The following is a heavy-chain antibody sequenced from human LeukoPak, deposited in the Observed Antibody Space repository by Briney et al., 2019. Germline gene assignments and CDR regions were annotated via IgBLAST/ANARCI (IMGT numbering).Heavy chain of an antibody. CDR1: GGSISSYY. CDR3: ASYSSLDFDY. V-gene: IGHV4-59*08. CDR2: IYHSGST. J-gene: IGHJ4*02. Sequence: PSETLSLTCTVSGGSISSYYWSWIRQPPGKGLEWIGSIYHSGSTYYNPSLKSRVTISVDTSKNQFSLKLSSVTAADTAVYYCASYSSLDFDYWGQGTLVTVSS. D-gene: IGHD3-16*01.